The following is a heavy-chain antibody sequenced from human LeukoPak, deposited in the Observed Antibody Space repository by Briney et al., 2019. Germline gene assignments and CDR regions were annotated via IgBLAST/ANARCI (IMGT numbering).Heavy chain of an antibody. CDR1: GGSISSHY. V-gene: IGHV4-59*11. Sequence: SETLSLTCTVSGGSISSHYWSWIRQPPGKGLEWIGYIYYSGSTNYNPSLKSRVTISVDTSKNQFSLKLSSVTAADTAVYYCARGSRYWSGYYDYWGQGTLVNVSS. CDR2: IYYSGST. D-gene: IGHD3-3*01. J-gene: IGHJ4*02. CDR3: ARGSRYWSGYYDY.